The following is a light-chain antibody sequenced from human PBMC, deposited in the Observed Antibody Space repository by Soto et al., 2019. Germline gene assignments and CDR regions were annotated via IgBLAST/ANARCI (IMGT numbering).Light chain of an antibody. CDR3: QQYGSSPPWT. V-gene: IGKV3-20*01. Sequence: IVLTQSPGTLSLSPGERATLSCRASQSVSSSYLAWYQQTPGQAPRLLIYGASSRATGIPDRFSGSGSGTDFTLTISRLEPDDFAVYYCQQYGSSPPWTFGQGTKVDIK. CDR2: GAS. J-gene: IGKJ1*01. CDR1: QSVSSSY.